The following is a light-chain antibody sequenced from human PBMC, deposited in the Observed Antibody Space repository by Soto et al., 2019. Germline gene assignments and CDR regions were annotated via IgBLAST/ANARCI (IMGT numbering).Light chain of an antibody. CDR1: QGISSY. J-gene: IGKJ1*01. Sequence: DIQFTQSPSFLSASVGDRVTITCRASQGISSYLAWFQQNPGKAPKLLIFAASTLQSGVPSRFSGIGAGTECTRTISSLQPEDVETDYCPQLNSYTQTFGQGTKVDIK. CDR3: PQLNSYTQT. CDR2: AAS. V-gene: IGKV1-9*01.